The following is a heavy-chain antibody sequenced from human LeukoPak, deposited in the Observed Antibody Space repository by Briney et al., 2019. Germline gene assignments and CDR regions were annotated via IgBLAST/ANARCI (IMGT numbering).Heavy chain of an antibody. J-gene: IGHJ3*01. Sequence: AGGSLRLSCAVSGFTFSSYGMHWLRQAPGKGLEWVAFIDYDGRNEFYGDSVKGRFTTSRDNSKNTLYLQMNSLRGDDTAVYYCAKEGIDAFDVWGQGAMVTVSS. CDR2: IDYDGRNE. CDR3: AKEGIDAFDV. CDR1: GFTFSSYG. V-gene: IGHV3-30*02.